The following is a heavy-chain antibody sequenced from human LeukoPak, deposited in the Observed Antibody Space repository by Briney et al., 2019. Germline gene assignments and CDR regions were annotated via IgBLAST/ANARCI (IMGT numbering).Heavy chain of an antibody. Sequence: SETLSLTCAVYGGSFSGYYWSWIRHPPGKGLERIGEINHRGSTNYNPSLKSRVTISVDTSKNQFSLKLSSVTAADTAVYYCARPHMQWEDNLFDPWGQGTLVTVSS. CDR1: GGSFSGYY. CDR3: ARPHMQWEDNLFDP. D-gene: IGHD1-26*01. J-gene: IGHJ5*02. CDR2: INHRGST. V-gene: IGHV4-34*01.